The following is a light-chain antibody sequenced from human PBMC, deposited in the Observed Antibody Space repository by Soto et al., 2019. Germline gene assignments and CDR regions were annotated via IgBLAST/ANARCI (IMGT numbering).Light chain of an antibody. Sequence: DIQMTQSPPTLPASAGDRVTITCRASQDISRWLAWYQQKPGKAPELLIYDVSTLQSGVPSRFSGTGSGTEFTLTISSLPPEDSATYYCQQYNAYYSFGQGTKVEIK. CDR1: QDISRW. CDR3: QQYNAYYS. V-gene: IGKV1-5*01. CDR2: DVS. J-gene: IGKJ2*03.